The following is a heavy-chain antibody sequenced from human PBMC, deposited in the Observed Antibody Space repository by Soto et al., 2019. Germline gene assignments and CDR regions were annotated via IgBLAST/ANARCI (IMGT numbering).Heavy chain of an antibody. CDR2: INPNSGGT. CDR3: AILQPVVLGAYGMDV. J-gene: IGHJ6*02. CDR1: GYTFTGYY. D-gene: IGHD2-15*01. V-gene: IGHV1-2*02. Sequence: ASVKVSCKASGYTFTGYYMHWVRQAPGQGLEWMGWINPNSGGTNYAQKFQGRVTMTRDTSISTAYMELSRLRSDDTAVYYCAILQPVVLGAYGMDVWGQGTPVTVSS.